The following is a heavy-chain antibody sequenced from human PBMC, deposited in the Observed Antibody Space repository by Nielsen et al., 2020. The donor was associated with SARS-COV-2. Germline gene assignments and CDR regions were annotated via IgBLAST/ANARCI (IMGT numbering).Heavy chain of an antibody. CDR2: ISYDGSNK. V-gene: IGHV3-30*03. D-gene: IGHD6-13*01. J-gene: IGHJ6*03. CDR3: ARDLAAAGTERYYYYYMDV. CDR1: GFTFSSYS. Sequence: GGSLRLSCAASGFTFSSYSMNWVRQAPGKGLEWVAVISYDGSNKYYADSVKGRFTISRDNSKNTLYLQMNSLRAEDTAVYYCARDLAAAGTERYYYYYMDVWGKGTTVTVSS.